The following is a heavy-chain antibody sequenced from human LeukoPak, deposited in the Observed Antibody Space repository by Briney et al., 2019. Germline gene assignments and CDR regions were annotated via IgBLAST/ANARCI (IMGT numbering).Heavy chain of an antibody. CDR1: GGSISSYY. CDR2: IYTSGST. CDR3: ASSSGWYTQFDY. V-gene: IGHV4-4*07. D-gene: IGHD6-19*01. Sequence: SETLSLTCTVSGGSISSYYWSWIRQPAGKGLEWIGRIYTSGSTNYNPSLKSRVTMSVDTSKNQFSLKLSSMTAADTAVYYCASSSGWYTQFDYWGQGPLVTVSS. J-gene: IGHJ4*02.